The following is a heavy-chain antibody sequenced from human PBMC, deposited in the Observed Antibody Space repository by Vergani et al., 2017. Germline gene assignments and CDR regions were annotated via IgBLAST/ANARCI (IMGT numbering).Heavy chain of an antibody. V-gene: IGHV1-18*01. J-gene: IGHJ6*02. Sequence: QVQLVQSGAEVKKPGASVKVSCKASGYTFTGYGISWVRQAPGQGLEWMGWISAYNGNTNYAQKLQGRVTMTTDTSTSTAYMELRSLRSDDTAVYYCAREWGTVRRSPTYYYGMDVWGQGTTVTVSS. D-gene: IGHD1-1*01. CDR2: ISAYNGNT. CDR3: AREWGTVRRSPTYYYGMDV. CDR1: GYTFTGYG.